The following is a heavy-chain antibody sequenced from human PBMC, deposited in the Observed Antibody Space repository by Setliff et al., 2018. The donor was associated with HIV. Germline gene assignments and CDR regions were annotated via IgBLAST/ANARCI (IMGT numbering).Heavy chain of an antibody. CDR3: ATDREKWEGYYKYYYMDV. Sequence: ASVKVSCKASGYTFTSYALHWVRQAPGQRLEWMGWINAGNGHTKYSQKFQGRVSITRDTSASTAYMELSSLRSEDTAVYYCATDREKWEGYYKYYYMDVWGKGTKVTVSS. D-gene: IGHD1-26*01. V-gene: IGHV1-3*01. CDR1: GYTFTSYA. J-gene: IGHJ6*03. CDR2: INAGNGHT.